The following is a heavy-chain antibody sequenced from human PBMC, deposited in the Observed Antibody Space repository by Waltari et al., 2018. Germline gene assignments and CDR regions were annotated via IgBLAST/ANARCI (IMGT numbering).Heavy chain of an antibody. V-gene: IGHV4-34*01. D-gene: IGHD4-17*01. CDR1: GGSFSGYY. CDR2: INHSGST. CDR3: AREDYGGNSGFDY. J-gene: IGHJ4*02. Sequence: QVQLQQWGAGLLKPSETLSLTCAVYGGSFSGYYWSWIRQPPGKGLEWIGEINHSGSTNYNPSLKSRVTISVDTSKNQFSLKLSSVTAADTAVYYCAREDYGGNSGFDYWGQGTLVTVSS.